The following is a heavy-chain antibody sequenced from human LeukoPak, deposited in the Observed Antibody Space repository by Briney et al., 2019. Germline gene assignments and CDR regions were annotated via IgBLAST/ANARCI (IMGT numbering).Heavy chain of an antibody. Sequence: GGSLRLSCAASGFTFSSYSMNWVRQAPGKGLEWVGFIRSNVYGATTEYAASVKGRFTISRDDSKNIAYLQMNSLKTEDTAVYFCTRGAYRAAAGTGLDYWGQGTLVTVSS. CDR3: TRGAYRAAAGTGLDY. J-gene: IGHJ4*02. D-gene: IGHD6-13*01. CDR2: IRSNVYGATT. CDR1: GFTFSSYS. V-gene: IGHV3-49*04.